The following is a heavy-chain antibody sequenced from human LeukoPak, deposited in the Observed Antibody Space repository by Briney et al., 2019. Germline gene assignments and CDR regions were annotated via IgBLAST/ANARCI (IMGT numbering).Heavy chain of an antibody. CDR1: GGSISSSSYY. CDR3: ARRGYSSSWPTFDY. CDR2: IYYSGST. Sequence: KSSETLSLTCTVSGGSISSSSYYWGWIRQPPGKGLEWIGSIYYSGSTYYNPSLKSRVTISVDTSKNQFSLKLSSVTAADTAVYYCARRGYSSSWPTFDYWGQGTLVTVSS. J-gene: IGHJ4*02. D-gene: IGHD6-13*01. V-gene: IGHV4-39*01.